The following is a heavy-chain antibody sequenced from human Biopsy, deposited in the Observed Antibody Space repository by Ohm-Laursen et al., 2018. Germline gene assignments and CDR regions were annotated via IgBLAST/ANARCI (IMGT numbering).Heavy chain of an antibody. D-gene: IGHD2-21*02. Sequence: SLRLSCAASGFIFSTYTMNWVRQAPGEGLEWVSSISSRSSDIYYADSVKGRFTISRDNAKNSLFLHMNSLRAEDTAVYYCARESGGLAYCGGDCYSHAFEIWGQGTLVTVSS. CDR1: GFIFSTYT. J-gene: IGHJ3*02. V-gene: IGHV3-21*01. CDR3: ARESGGLAYCGGDCYSHAFEI. CDR2: ISSRSSDI.